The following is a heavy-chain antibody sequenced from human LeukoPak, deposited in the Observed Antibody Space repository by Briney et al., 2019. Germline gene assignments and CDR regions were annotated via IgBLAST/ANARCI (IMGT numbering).Heavy chain of an antibody. J-gene: IGHJ4*02. CDR2: FDPEDGET. Sequence: ASVKVSCKVSGYTLTELSMHWVRQAPGKGLEWMGGFDPEDGETIYAQKLQGRVTMTTDTSTSTAYMELRSLRSDDTAVYYCARERRGYGDPIDYWGQGTLVTVSS. V-gene: IGHV1-24*01. CDR1: GYTLTELS. CDR3: ARERRGYGDPIDY. D-gene: IGHD4-17*01.